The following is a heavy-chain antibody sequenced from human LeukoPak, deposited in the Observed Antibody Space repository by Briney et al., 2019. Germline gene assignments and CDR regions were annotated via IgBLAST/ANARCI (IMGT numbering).Heavy chain of an antibody. CDR1: GYSFTSYW. D-gene: IGHD5-18*01. CDR2: IYPGDSDT. V-gene: IGHV5-51*01. J-gene: IGHJ5*02. CDR3: ARQGYSYGYWFDP. Sequence: GESLKISCKGSGYSFTSYWIGWVRQMPGKGPEWMGIIYPGDSDTRYSPSFQGQVTISADKSISTAYLQWSSLKASDTAMYYCARQGYSYGYWFDPWGQGTLVTVSS.